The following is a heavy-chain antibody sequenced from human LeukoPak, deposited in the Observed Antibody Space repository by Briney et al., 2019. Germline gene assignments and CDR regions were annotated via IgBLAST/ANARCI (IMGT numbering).Heavy chain of an antibody. D-gene: IGHD5/OR15-5a*01. Sequence: PGGSLRLSCAASGFTFSSYGMHWVRQAPGKRLEGVAFIRYDGSNKYYADSVKGRFTISRDNSKNTLYLQMNSLRAEDTSVYYCARDPGLSNWGQGTLVTVSS. CDR2: IRYDGSNK. CDR1: GFTFSSYG. J-gene: IGHJ4*02. CDR3: ARDPGLSN. V-gene: IGHV3-30*02.